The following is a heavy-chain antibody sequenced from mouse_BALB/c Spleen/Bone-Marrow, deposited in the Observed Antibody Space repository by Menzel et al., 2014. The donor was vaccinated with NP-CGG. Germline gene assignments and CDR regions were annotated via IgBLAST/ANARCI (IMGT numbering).Heavy chain of an antibody. D-gene: IGHD2-4*01. V-gene: IGHV1S81*02. CDR3: TRGDDYDEEFAY. CDR2: INPSNGGT. CDR1: GYTFTSYY. Sequence: QVQLQQSGAELVKPGAPVKLSCKASGYTFTSYYMYWVKQRPGQGLEWIGGINPSNGGTNFNEKFKSKATLTVDKSSSTAYMQLSSLTSEDSAVYYCTRGDDYDEEFAYWGQGTLVTVSA. J-gene: IGHJ3*01.